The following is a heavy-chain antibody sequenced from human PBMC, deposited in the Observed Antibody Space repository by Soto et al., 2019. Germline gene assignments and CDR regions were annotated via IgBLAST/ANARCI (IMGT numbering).Heavy chain of an antibody. CDR2: IYYSGST. D-gene: IGHD2-2*01. CDR1: GGSISSYY. V-gene: IGHV4-59*12. J-gene: IGHJ6*02. Sequence: SSETLSLTCTVSGGSISSYYWSWIRQPPGKGLEWIGYIYYSGSTNYNPSLKSRVTISVDTSKNQFSLKLSSVTAADTAVYYCAREEVVPAAVPDIFETNYYYGMDVWGQGTTVTVSS. CDR3: AREEVVPAAVPDIFETNYYYGMDV.